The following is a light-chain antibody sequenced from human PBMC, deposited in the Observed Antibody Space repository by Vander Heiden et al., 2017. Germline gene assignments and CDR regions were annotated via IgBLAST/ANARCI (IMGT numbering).Light chain of an antibody. J-gene: IGLJ2*01. CDR1: SLRSYY. CDR2: GKN. CDR3: NSRDSSGNPHVV. Sequence: SSELTQDPAVSVAFGQTVRITCQGDSLRSYYASWYQQKPGQAPGLVIYGKNNRPSGIPDRFSGSSSGNTASLTITGAQAEEEADYYCNSRDSSGNPHVVFGGGTKLTVL. V-gene: IGLV3-19*01.